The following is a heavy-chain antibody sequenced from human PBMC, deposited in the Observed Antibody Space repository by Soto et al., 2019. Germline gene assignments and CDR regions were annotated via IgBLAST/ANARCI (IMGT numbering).Heavy chain of an antibody. CDR1: GFTFSSYA. V-gene: IGHV3-23*01. J-gene: IGHJ4*02. CDR2: ISGSGGST. CDR3: AKDPLYSGYEGGGDY. D-gene: IGHD5-12*01. Sequence: GGSLRLSCAASGFTFSSYAMSWVRQAPGKGLEWVSAISGSGGSTYYADSVKGRFTISRDNSKNTLYLQMNSLRAEDTAVYYCAKDPLYSGYEGGGDYWGQGTLVTVSS.